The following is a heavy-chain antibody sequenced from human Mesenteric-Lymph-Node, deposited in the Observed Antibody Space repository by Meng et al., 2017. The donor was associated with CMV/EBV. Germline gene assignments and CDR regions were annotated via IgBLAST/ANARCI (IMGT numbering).Heavy chain of an antibody. CDR3: ARTFAVAGLY. J-gene: IGHJ4*02. CDR2: IKQDGSEK. D-gene: IGHD6-19*01. CDR1: GFTFSSYW. V-gene: IGHV3-7*01. Sequence: GESLKISCAASGFTFSSYWMSWVRQAPGKGLEWVANIKQDGSEKYYVDSVKGRFAISRDNAKNSLYLQMNSLRAEDTAVYYCARTFAVAGLYWGQGTLVTVSS.